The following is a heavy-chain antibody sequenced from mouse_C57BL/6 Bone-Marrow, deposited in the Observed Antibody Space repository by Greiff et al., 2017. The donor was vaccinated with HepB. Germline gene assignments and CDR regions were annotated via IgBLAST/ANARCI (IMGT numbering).Heavy chain of an antibody. CDR2: IDPSDSYT. Sequence: VQLQQPGAELVKPGASVKLSCKASGYTFTSYWMQWVKQRPGQGLEWIGEIDPSDSYTNYNQKFKGKATLTVDTSSSTAYVQLSSLTSEDSAVYYCARYDGSRGGAYWGQGTLVTVSA. V-gene: IGHV1-50*01. CDR3: ARYDGSRGGAY. CDR1: GYTFTSYW. D-gene: IGHD1-1*01. J-gene: IGHJ3*01.